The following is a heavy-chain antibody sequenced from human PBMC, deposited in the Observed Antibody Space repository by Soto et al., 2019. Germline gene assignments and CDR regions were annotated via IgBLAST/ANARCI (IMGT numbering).Heavy chain of an antibody. CDR1: GFTFSSYA. D-gene: IGHD1-1*01. CDR3: AKESGAGTSYWYFDL. J-gene: IGHJ2*01. CDR2: ISGIDGST. V-gene: IGHV3-23*01. Sequence: EVQLLESGGGLVQPGGSLRLSCAASGFTFSSYAVSWVRQGPGKGLEWVSTISGIDGSTYYADSVKGRFTISRDNSKNTLYLYMNSLRAEDTAVFHCAKESGAGTSYWYFDLWGRGTLVTVSS.